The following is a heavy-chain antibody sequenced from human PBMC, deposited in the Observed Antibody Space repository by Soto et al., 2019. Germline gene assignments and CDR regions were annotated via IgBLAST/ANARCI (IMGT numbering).Heavy chain of an antibody. Sequence: PGGSLRLSCEVSGFSLSSFEMNWVRQSPGKGLEWVAFISHEGENKYYADSVKGRFTISRDNSKNTLSLHMNDLRPDDTALYRFGRGEQWYIRLRYFGMDDWGPGTMVTVSS. V-gene: IGHV3-30*03. D-gene: IGHD2-8*02. CDR3: GRGEQWYIRLRYFGMDD. CDR1: GFSLSSFE. J-gene: IGHJ6*02. CDR2: ISHEGENK.